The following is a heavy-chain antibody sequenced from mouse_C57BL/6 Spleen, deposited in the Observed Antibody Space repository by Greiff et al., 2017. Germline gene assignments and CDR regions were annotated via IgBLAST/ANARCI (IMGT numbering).Heavy chain of an antibody. D-gene: IGHD4-1*01. CDR2: INPNNGGT. V-gene: IGHV1-18*01. CDR1: GYTFTDYN. J-gene: IGHJ4*01. Sequence: EVKLVESGPELVKPGASVKIPCKASGYTFTDYNMDWVKQSHGKSLEWIGDINPNNGGTIYNQKFKGKATLTVDKSSSTAYMELRSLTSEDTAVYYCARLGLTAMDYWGQGTSVTVSS. CDR3: ARLGLTAMDY.